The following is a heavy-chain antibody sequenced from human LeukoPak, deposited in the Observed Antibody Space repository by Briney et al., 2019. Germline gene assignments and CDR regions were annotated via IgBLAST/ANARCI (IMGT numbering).Heavy chain of an antibody. CDR2: IDPNRGAT. J-gene: IGHJ4*02. Sequence: GASVKVSSKASGYTFSDYYIHWVRQAPGQGLEGMGWIDPNRGATNYEQKFHGRVTMTSDTSMSTASMELNRLTSDNTGVYFCARKIEVDTIGRFDYWGQGTLVRVSS. CDR1: GYTFSDYY. V-gene: IGHV1-2*02. CDR3: ARKIEVDTIGRFDY. D-gene: IGHD5-24*01.